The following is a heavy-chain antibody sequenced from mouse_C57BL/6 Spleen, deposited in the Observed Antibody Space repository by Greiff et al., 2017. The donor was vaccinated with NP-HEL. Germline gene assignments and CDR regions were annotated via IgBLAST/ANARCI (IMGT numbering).Heavy chain of an antibody. CDR3: ARIYYGNYAYFDY. J-gene: IGHJ2*01. Sequence: VKLQESGAELVKPGASVKISCKASGYAFSSYWMNWVKQRPGKGLEWIGQIYPGDGDTNYNGKFKGKATLTADKSSSTAYMQLSSLTSEDSAVYFCARIYYGNYAYFDYWGQGTTLTVSS. CDR2: IYPGDGDT. D-gene: IGHD2-1*01. V-gene: IGHV1-80*01. CDR1: GYAFSSYW.